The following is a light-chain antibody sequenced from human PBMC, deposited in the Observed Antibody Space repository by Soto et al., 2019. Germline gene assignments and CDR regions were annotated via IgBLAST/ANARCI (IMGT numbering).Light chain of an antibody. Sequence: IQLTQSPSSLSPSAGGRVTITCQASQDISDNLNWYQQKQGKAPKVLISDVSNLETGVSSRFSGSGSGTDFTFTISSLQAEDVATYYCQQYDDLPITFGQGTQLEIK. CDR1: QDISDN. CDR3: QQYDDLPIT. V-gene: IGKV1-33*01. CDR2: DVS. J-gene: IGKJ5*01.